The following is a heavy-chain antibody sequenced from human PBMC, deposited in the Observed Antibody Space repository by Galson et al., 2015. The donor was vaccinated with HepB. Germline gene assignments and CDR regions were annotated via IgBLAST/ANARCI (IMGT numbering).Heavy chain of an antibody. J-gene: IGHJ6*03. Sequence: SLRLSCAASGFTFKSYAMHWVRQAPGKGLDWVAVIWFDGRKTYYGDSVQGRFTVSRDNSKNMVYLQMSSLRVEDTAVYYCARDASGVVPAPMSYMDVWGKGATVTVSS. CDR3: ARDASGVVPAPMSYMDV. CDR2: IWFDGRKT. D-gene: IGHD3-10*01. CDR1: GFTFKSYA. V-gene: IGHV3-33*01.